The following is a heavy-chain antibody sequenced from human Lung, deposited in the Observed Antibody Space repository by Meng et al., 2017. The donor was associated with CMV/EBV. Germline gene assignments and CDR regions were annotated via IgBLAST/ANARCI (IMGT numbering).Heavy chain of an antibody. CDR1: GFSLSTSGVG. CDR3: AHSGLVVPAVRYWYFDL. V-gene: IGHV2-5*01. CDR2: IYWNDDK. J-gene: IGHJ2*01. D-gene: IGHD2-2*01. Sequence: GXXLVXPTQTLTLTCTFSGFSLSTSGVGVGWIRQPPGKALEWLALIYWNDDKHYSPSLKSRLTITKDTSKNQVVLTMTNMDPVDTATYYCAHSGLVVPAVRYWYFDLWGRGXLVTVSS.